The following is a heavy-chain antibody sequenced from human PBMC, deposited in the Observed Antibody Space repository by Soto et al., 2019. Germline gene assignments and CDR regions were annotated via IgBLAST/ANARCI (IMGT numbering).Heavy chain of an antibody. CDR1: GFTFSSYA. CDR2: ISDSGGST. Sequence: PGGSLRLSCAASGFTFSSYAMRWVRQAPGKGLEWVAAISDSGGSTYYADSVKGRFTITRDNSKNTLYLQMNSLRAEDTAVYYCAKAEDSEFWSGCCTRGNYYYYGMDVWGQGTTVTVSS. CDR3: AKAEDSEFWSGCCTRGNYYYYGMDV. D-gene: IGHD3-3*01. J-gene: IGHJ6*02. V-gene: IGHV3-23*01.